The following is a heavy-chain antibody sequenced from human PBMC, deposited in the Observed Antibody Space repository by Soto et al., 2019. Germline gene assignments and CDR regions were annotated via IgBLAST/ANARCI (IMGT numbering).Heavy chain of an antibody. V-gene: IGHV3-30*18. CDR3: AKDPTIAPRWALDI. D-gene: IGHD6-13*01. CDR2: ISADGSRK. Sequence: GGSLRLSCAASGFTFSSYALHSVRQAPGKGPEWVAVISADGSRKDYADNVKGRFTISRDDAKNTLYLQMNSLRVDDTAVYYCAKDPTIAPRWALDIWGQGTLVTVSS. CDR1: GFTFSSYA. J-gene: IGHJ3*02.